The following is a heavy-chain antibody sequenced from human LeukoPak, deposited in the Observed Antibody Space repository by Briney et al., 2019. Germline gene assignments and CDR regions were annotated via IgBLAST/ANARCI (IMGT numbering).Heavy chain of an antibody. V-gene: IGHV3-11*01. Sequence: GGSLRLSCAASGFTFSSYAMSWIRQAPGKGLEWVSYISSSGSTIYYADSVKGRFTISRDNAKNSLYLQMNSLRAEDTAVYYCARDDDCSSTSCYPNWFDPWGQGTLVTVSS. CDR3: ARDDDCSSTSCYPNWFDP. CDR2: ISSSGSTI. D-gene: IGHD2-2*01. CDR1: GFTFSSYA. J-gene: IGHJ5*02.